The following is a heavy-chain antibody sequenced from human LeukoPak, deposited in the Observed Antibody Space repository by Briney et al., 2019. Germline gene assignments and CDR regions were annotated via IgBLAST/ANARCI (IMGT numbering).Heavy chain of an antibody. CDR3: ARGPTVTTIYYYYYMDV. V-gene: IGHV1-2*02. CDR1: GYTFTGYY. J-gene: IGHJ6*03. Sequence: ASVKVSCKASGYTFTGYYMHWVRQAPGQGLEWMGWINPNSGGTNYAQKFQGRVTMTRDTSIRTAYMELSRLRSDDTAVYYCARGPTVTTIYYYYYMDVWGKGTTVTVSS. D-gene: IGHD4-11*01. CDR2: INPNSGGT.